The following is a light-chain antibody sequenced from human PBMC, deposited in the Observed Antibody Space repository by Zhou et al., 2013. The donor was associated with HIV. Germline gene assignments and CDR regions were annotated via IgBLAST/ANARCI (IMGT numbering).Light chain of an antibody. Sequence: DIQMTQSPSTLSASVGDAVTITCRASQSINSWLAWYQQKPGKAPKLLIYGISNLQSGVPSRFSGSGSGSDFALTISNLRPEDFATYFCQQAHTYPLTFGPGTKV. J-gene: IGKJ3*01. CDR1: QSINSW. V-gene: IGKV1-5*01. CDR3: QQAHTYPLT. CDR2: GIS.